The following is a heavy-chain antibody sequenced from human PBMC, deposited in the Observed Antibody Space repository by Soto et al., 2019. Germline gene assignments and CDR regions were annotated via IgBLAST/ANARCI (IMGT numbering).Heavy chain of an antibody. CDR1: GFTVSSNY. D-gene: IGHD6-13*01. V-gene: IGHV3-53*01. Sequence: GGSLRLSCAASGFTVSSNYMSWVRQAPGKGLEWVSVIYSGGSTYYADSVKGRFTISRDNSKNTLYLQMNSLRAEDMAVYYCARSVAAAGYYYYGMDVWGQGTTVTVSS. J-gene: IGHJ6*02. CDR2: IYSGGST. CDR3: ARSVAAAGYYYYGMDV.